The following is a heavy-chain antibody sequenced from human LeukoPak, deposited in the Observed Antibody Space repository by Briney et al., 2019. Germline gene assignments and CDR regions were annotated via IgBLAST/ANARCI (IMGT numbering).Heavy chain of an antibody. V-gene: IGHV4-34*01. D-gene: IGHD1-26*01. CDR1: GGSFSGYY. Sequence: SETLSLTCAVYGGSFSGYYWSWIRQPPGKGLEWIGEINHSGSTNYNPSLDSRISTSVDTSKNQFSLRLSSVTAADTAVFYCARDSAYSGTYTPDVFDVWGQGTMVTVSS. CDR3: ARDSAYSGTYTPDVFDV. CDR2: INHSGST. J-gene: IGHJ3*01.